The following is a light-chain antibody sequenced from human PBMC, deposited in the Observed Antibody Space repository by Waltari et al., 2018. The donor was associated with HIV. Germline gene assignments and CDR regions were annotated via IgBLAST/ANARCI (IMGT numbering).Light chain of an antibody. J-gene: IGKJ1*01. CDR1: QSLSGN. CDR3: QQYNNWPWT. CDR2: GSS. V-gene: IGKV3-15*01. Sequence: MTQSPATLSVSPGERVTLSCRSSQSLSGNLAWYQQKPGQSPRLLLHGSSTRATGFPDRFTGSGSGAEFTLTISSLQSEDFAVYYCQQYNNWPWTFGQGTKVEIK.